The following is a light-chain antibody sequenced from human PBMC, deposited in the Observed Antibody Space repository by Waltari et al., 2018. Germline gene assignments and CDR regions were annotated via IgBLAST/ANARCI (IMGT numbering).Light chain of an antibody. CDR3: QQHNSYPRT. Sequence: DIQMTQSPSSLSASVGDRVTITCQASQGISNWLAWYQQKPGKAPNLLIYASSSLQSGVPSRFSGSGSGTEFTLTISSLQPEDFATYYCQQHNSYPRTFGQWTKVEIK. V-gene: IGKV1-12*01. J-gene: IGKJ1*01. CDR1: QGISNW. CDR2: ASS.